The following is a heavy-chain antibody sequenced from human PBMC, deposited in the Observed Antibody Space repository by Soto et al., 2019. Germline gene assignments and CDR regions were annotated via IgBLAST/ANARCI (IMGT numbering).Heavy chain of an antibody. V-gene: IGHV4-39*01. CDR2: VHYNGRT. J-gene: IGHJ4*02. CDR1: FN. D-gene: IGHD3-10*02. Sequence: FNRGWIREPPGKGLEYIGSVHYNGRTYYNPSLKSRVTVSADTSKNQFSLKLTSVTAADTAVYYCARHCSRTYHPADSCGQG. CDR3: ARHCSRTYHPADS.